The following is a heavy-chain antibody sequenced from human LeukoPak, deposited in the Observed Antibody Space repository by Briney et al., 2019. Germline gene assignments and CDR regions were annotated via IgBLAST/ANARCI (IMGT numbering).Heavy chain of an antibody. Sequence: GASVKVSCKASGYTFTGYYMHWVRQAPGQGLEWMGWINPNSGDTNYAQKFQGRVTMTRDTSITTAYMELSRLRSDDTAVYYCASIGTFGELLSALDYWGQGTLVTVSS. CDR1: GYTFTGYY. V-gene: IGHV1-2*02. J-gene: IGHJ4*02. CDR3: ASIGTFGELLSALDY. CDR2: INPNSGDT. D-gene: IGHD3-10*01.